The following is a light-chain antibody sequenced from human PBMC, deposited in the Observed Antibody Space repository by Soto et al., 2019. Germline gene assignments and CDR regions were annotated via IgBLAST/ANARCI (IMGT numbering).Light chain of an antibody. J-gene: IGKJ2*01. Sequence: EIVLTQSPGTLSLSPGERATLSCRASQSVSSSDLAWYQQKPGQAPRLLIYGAFSRATGIPDRFSGRGSGTDFTLTISRLEPEDYAVYYCQQDGSSLPFGQGTKLEIK. CDR1: QSVSSSD. V-gene: IGKV3-20*01. CDR3: QQDGSSLP. CDR2: GAF.